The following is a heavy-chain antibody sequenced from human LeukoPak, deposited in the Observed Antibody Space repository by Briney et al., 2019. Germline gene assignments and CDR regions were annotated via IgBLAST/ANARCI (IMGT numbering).Heavy chain of an antibody. Sequence: ASVKASCKASGYTFTGYYMHWVRQAPGQGLEWMGWINPNSGGTNYAQKFQGRVTMTRDTSISTAYMELSRLRADDTAVYYCARYSSGWYSAFDIWGQGTMVTVSS. D-gene: IGHD6-19*01. CDR1: GYTFTGYY. J-gene: IGHJ3*02. V-gene: IGHV1-2*02. CDR3: ARYSSGWYSAFDI. CDR2: INPNSGGT.